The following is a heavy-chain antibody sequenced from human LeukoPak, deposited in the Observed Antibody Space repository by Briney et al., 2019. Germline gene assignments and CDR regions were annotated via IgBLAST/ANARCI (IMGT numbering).Heavy chain of an antibody. V-gene: IGHV3-64*01. CDR2: TNSVGAAI. CDR3: ARVGAGSSYDY. D-gene: IGHD5-24*01. CDR1: GFSFDKHT. J-gene: IGHJ4*02. Sequence: GGSLRLSCAASGFSFDKHTMHWVRQAPGMGLEFVSSTNSVGAAIFYGSSVKGRFTISRDNSRNTVSLQMGSMTTEDTAVYYCARVGAGSSYDYWGQGTLVTVSS.